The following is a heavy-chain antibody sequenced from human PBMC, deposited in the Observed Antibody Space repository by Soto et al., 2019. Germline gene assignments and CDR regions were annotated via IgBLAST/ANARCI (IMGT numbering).Heavy chain of an antibody. D-gene: IGHD6-6*01. CDR2: IKQDGSEK. CDR3: ARRIAAQNYGMDV. CDR1: GFTLSSYW. Sequence: GGSLRLSCAASGFTLSSYWMSWVRQAPGKGLEWVANIKQDGSEKYYVDSVKGRFTISRDNAKNSLYLQMNSLRAEDTAVYYCARRIAAQNYGMDVWGQGTTVTVS. V-gene: IGHV3-7*03. J-gene: IGHJ6*02.